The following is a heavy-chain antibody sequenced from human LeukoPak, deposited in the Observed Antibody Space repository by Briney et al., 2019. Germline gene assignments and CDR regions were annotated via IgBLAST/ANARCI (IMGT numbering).Heavy chain of an antibody. D-gene: IGHD3-22*01. Sequence: PSETLSLTCTVSSGSISSYYWSWIRQPPGKGLEWIGYIYYSGSTNYNPSLKSRVTISVDTAKNQFSLKLSSVTAADTAVYYCARDPPSDGSGYTFDYWGQGTLVTVSS. V-gene: IGHV4-59*12. CDR3: ARDPPSDGSGYTFDY. J-gene: IGHJ4*02. CDR1: SGSISSYY. CDR2: IYYSGST.